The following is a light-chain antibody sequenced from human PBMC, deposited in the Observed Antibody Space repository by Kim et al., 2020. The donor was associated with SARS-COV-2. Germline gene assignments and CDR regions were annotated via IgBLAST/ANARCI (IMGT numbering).Light chain of an antibody. CDR3: QARDSSSDWV. CDR1: ILGDEY. V-gene: IGLV3-1*01. J-gene: IGLJ3*02. CDR2: QDT. Sequence: SYELTQPPSVSVSPGQTAIISCSGDILGDEYGSWYQQKPGQSPVLVIYQDTKRPSGIPERFSGSNSGNTATLTISGTQAMDEADYYCQARDSSSDWVFGG.